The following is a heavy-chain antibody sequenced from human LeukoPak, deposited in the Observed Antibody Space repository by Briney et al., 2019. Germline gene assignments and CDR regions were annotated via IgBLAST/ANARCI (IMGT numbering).Heavy chain of an antibody. J-gene: IGHJ2*01. Sequence: SETLSLTCTVSGGSISSSSYYWGWIRQPPGKGLEWIGSTYYSGSTYYNPSLKSRVTISVDTSKNQFSLKLSSVTAADTAVYYCARRPTPRYFDLWGRGTLVTVSS. CDR2: TYYSGST. D-gene: IGHD4-23*01. CDR3: ARRPTPRYFDL. CDR1: GGSISSSSYY. V-gene: IGHV4-39*01.